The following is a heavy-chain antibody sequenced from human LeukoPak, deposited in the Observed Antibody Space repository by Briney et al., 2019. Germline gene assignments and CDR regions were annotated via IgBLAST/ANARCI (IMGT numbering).Heavy chain of an antibody. D-gene: IGHD4-17*01. Sequence: GGSLRLSCAASGFTFSSYAMSWVRQAPGKGLEWVSSISGSGGSTYYGDSVKGRFTISRDNSKNTLYLQMNSLRAEDTAVYYCAKRTVTKGGYYYGMDVWGKGTTVTVSS. CDR3: AKRTVTKGGYYYGMDV. CDR2: ISGSGGST. J-gene: IGHJ6*04. V-gene: IGHV3-23*01. CDR1: GFTFSSYA.